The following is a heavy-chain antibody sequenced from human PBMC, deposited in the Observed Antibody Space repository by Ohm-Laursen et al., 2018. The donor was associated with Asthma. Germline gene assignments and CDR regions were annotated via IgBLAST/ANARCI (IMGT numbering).Heavy chain of an antibody. CDR3: ARVPYYDRWYFDY. CDR2: ISTASTFI. J-gene: IGHJ4*02. Sequence: SLRLSCTASGYTFSRYSIHWVRQVPGKGLEWVASISTASTFIYYADSVRGRFTTSRDNARNSVYLQMNSLRAEDTALYYCARVPYYDRWYFDYWGPGTVVTVSS. V-gene: IGHV3-21*01. D-gene: IGHD3-16*01. CDR1: GYTFSRYS.